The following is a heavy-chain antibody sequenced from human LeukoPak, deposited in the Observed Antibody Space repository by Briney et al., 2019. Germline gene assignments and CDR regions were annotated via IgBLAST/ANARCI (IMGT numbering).Heavy chain of an antibody. CDR2: MNLNSGNT. V-gene: IGHV1-8*01. J-gene: IGHJ6*02. D-gene: IGHD4-17*01. CDR3: ARGDDYGVNYYYYYGMDV. CDR1: GYTFTSYD. Sequence: ASVKVSCKASGYTFTSYDINWVRQATGQGLEWMGWMNLNSGNTGYAQKFQGRVTMTRNTSISTAYMELSSLRSEDTAVYYCARGDDYGVNYYYYYGMDVWGQGTTVTVSS.